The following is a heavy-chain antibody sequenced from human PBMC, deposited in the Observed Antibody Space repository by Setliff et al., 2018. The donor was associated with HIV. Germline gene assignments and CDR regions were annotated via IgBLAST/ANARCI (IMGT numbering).Heavy chain of an antibody. Sequence: GGSLRLSCAASGFTFVNVWMSWVRQAPGKGLEWVGRIQSKTDRGTTDYAAPVKGRFTISRDDSKKTLYLQMNSLKTEDTAVYYCTRSRPSYSSSWNYYYGMDVWGQGTTVTVSS. CDR3: TRSRPSYSSSWNYYYGMDV. V-gene: IGHV3-15*01. D-gene: IGHD6-13*01. CDR1: GFTFVNVW. J-gene: IGHJ6*02. CDR2: IQSKTDRGTT.